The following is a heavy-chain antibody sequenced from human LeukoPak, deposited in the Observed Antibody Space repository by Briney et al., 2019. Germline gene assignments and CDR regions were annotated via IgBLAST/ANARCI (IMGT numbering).Heavy chain of an antibody. CDR3: ARDSSSLNWFDP. Sequence: ASVKVSCKASGYTFTSYYMHWVRQAPGQGLEWMGIINPSGGSTSYAQKFQGRVTMTRDMSTSTVYMELSSLRSEDTAVYYCARDSSSLNWFDPWGQGTLVTVSS. D-gene: IGHD6-13*01. CDR1: GYTFTSYY. J-gene: IGHJ5*02. V-gene: IGHV1-46*01. CDR2: INPSGGST.